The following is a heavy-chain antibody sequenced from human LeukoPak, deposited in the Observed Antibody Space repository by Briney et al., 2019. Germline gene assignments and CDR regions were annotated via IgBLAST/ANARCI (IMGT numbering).Heavy chain of an antibody. J-gene: IGHJ6*03. Sequence: SLKVSSKASVGTFTSDAISCGPQAPGQGLEWMGGIIPIFGTANYAQKFQGRVTITADESTSTAYMELSSLRSEDTAVYYCARASGAHYDFWSGSYYMDVWGKGTTVTVSS. CDR3: ARASGAHYDFWSGSYYMDV. V-gene: IGHV1-69*01. CDR2: IIPIFGTA. D-gene: IGHD3-3*01. CDR1: VGTFTSDA.